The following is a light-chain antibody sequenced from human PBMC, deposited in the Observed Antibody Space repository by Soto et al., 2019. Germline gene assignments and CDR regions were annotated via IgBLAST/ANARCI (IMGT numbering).Light chain of an antibody. CDR1: QGIRKD. V-gene: IGKV1-17*01. CDR2: GAS. J-gene: IGKJ4*01. CDR3: LQHNSYPLT. Sequence: DIQMTQSPSSLSASVGVRVTITCRASQGIRKDLCWYQQRPGKAPKRLIFGASSLQSGVPSRFSGSASGTEFTLTISSLQPEDFATYFCLQHNSYPLTFGGGTKVELK.